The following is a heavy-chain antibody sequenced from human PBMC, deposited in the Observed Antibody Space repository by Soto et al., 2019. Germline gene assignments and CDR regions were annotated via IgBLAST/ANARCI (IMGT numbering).Heavy chain of an antibody. Sequence: ASVKVSCKASGYTFTSYGISWVRQAPGQGLEWMGWISAYNGNTNYAQKLQGRVTMTTDTSTSTAYMELRSLRSDDTAVYYCARGSGSYGVGYYYGMDVGGQGTTVTVSS. CDR3: ARGSGSYGVGYYYGMDV. CDR1: GYTFTSYG. V-gene: IGHV1-18*04. J-gene: IGHJ6*02. D-gene: IGHD1-26*01. CDR2: ISAYNGNT.